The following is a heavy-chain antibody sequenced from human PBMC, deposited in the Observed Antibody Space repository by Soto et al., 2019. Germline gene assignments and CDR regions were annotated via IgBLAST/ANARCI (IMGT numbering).Heavy chain of an antibody. Sequence: PGGSLRLSCITSGFTFGYYAVSWVRQAPGKGLEWVGVIRGKAFGGTIEYAASVKGRFTVSRDDSKSIAYLQMNSLKTEDTAVYYCTRGHSGIPMDVWGQGTTVTVSS. CDR1: GFTFGYYA. CDR3: TRGHSGIPMDV. D-gene: IGHD6-25*01. J-gene: IGHJ6*02. V-gene: IGHV3-49*04. CDR2: IRGKAFGGTI.